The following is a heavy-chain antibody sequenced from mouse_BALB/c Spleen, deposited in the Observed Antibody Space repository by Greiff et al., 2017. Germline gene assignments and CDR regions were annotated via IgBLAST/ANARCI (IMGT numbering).Heavy chain of an antibody. D-gene: IGHD3-1*01. CDR1: GYTFTSYV. Sequence: VQLKQSGPELVKPGASVKMSCKASGYTFTSYVMHWVKQKPGQGLEWIGYINPYNDGTKYNEKFKGKATLTSDKSSSTAYMELSSLTSEDSAVYYCARCSSGYFYAMDYWGQGTSVTVSS. J-gene: IGHJ4*01. CDR3: ARCSSGYFYAMDY. V-gene: IGHV1-14*01. CDR2: INPYNDGT.